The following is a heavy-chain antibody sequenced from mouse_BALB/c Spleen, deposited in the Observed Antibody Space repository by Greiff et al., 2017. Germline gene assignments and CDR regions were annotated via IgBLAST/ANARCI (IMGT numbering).Heavy chain of an antibody. CDR1: GFTFTDYY. Sequence: EVMLVESGGGLVQPGGSLRLSCATSGFTFTDYYMSWVRQPPGKALEWLGFIRNKANGYTTEYSASVKGRFTISRDNSQSILYLQMNTLRAEDSATYYCARDTVYDSYYWYFDVWGAGTTVTVSS. CDR2: IRNKANGYTT. J-gene: IGHJ1*01. D-gene: IGHD2-3*01. V-gene: IGHV7-3*02. CDR3: ARDTVYDSYYWYFDV.